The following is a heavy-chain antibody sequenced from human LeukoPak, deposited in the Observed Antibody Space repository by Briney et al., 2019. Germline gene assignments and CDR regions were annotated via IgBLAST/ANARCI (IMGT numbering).Heavy chain of an antibody. V-gene: IGHV1-2*02. Sequence: ASVKVSCKASGYTFTGYYMHWVRQAPGQGLEWMGWINPNSGGTNYAQKFQGRVTITADESTSTAYMELSSLRSEDTAVYYCARDSSHAFDIWGQGTMVTVSS. CDR2: INPNSGGT. D-gene: IGHD6-6*01. CDR1: GYTFTGYY. CDR3: ARDSSHAFDI. J-gene: IGHJ3*02.